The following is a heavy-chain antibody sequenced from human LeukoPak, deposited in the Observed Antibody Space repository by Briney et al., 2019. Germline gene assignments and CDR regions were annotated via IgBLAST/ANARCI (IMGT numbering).Heavy chain of an antibody. CDR3: ASLPVVHDAFDL. CDR1: GGSISTYY. D-gene: IGHD2-15*01. CDR2: IYYTGST. Sequence: SETLSLTCTVSGGSISTYYWTWIRQPPGRGREGIGYIYYTGSTNYHPSLKSRVTISVDTSKNQSSLKLSSVPAADTAVYYCASLPVVHDAFDLWGQGPMVPVSS. V-gene: IGHV4-59*12. J-gene: IGHJ3*01.